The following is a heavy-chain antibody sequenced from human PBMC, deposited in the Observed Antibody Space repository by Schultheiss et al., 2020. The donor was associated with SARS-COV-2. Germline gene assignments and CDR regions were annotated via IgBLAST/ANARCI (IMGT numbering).Heavy chain of an antibody. V-gene: IGHV4-34*01. CDR2: INHSGST. J-gene: IGHJ5*02. CDR3: ARGGRAVVIAIRRVGLWFDP. Sequence: SETLSLTCTVSGGSISSYYWSWIRQPPGKGLEWIGEINHSGSTNYNPSLKSRVTISVDTSKNQFSLKLSSVTAADTAVYYCARGGRAVVIAIRRVGLWFDPWGQGTLVTVSS. CDR1: GGSISSYY. D-gene: IGHD2-21*01.